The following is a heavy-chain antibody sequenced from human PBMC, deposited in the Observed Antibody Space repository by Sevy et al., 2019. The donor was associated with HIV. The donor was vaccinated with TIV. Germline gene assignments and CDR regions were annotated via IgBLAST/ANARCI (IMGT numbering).Heavy chain of an antibody. Sequence: GGSLRLSCAASGFTFSSHAMSWVRQAPGKGLEWVSAISGSGGSTYNAYSVKGRFTTSRDNSKNTMYLQMNSLEAEDRAVYYCAKFLQSIVVVVAATGDAFDIWGQGTMVTVSS. V-gene: IGHV3-23*01. D-gene: IGHD2-15*01. J-gene: IGHJ3*02. CDR2: ISGSGGST. CDR1: GFTFSSHA. CDR3: AKFLQSIVVVVAATGDAFDI.